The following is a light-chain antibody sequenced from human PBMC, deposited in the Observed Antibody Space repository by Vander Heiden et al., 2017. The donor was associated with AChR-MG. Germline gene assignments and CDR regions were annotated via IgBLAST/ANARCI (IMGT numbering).Light chain of an antibody. Sequence: DIQLTQSPSFLSASLGDSVTITCRASQGIGRYLSWFQQRPGKAPKLLIYAASILQGGVPSRFRGSGSGTDFILTIDSLQPEDFATYYCQQLNTYPLTFGGGTRVDIK. V-gene: IGKV1-9*01. CDR3: QQLNTYPLT. CDR1: QGIGRY. J-gene: IGKJ4*01. CDR2: AAS.